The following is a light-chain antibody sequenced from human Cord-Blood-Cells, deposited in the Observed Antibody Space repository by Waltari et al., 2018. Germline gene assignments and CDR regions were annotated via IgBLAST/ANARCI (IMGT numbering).Light chain of an antibody. CDR1: RSDVGGYTY. Sequence: QSALTQPASVLGSPGQSITIPSTGTRSDVGGYTYVSWYQQHPGKAPKLMIYDVSNRPSGVSNRFPGSKSGNTASLTISGLQAEDEADYYCSSYTSSSTYVFGTGTKVTVL. CDR2: DVS. CDR3: SSYTSSSTYV. J-gene: IGLJ1*01. V-gene: IGLV2-14*01.